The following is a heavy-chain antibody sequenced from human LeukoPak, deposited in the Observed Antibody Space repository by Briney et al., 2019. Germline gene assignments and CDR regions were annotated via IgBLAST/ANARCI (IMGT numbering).Heavy chain of an antibody. CDR2: IYYSGST. Sequence: MPSETLSLTCTVSGGSISSSSYYWGWIRQPPGKGLEWIGRIYYSGSTYYNPSLKSRVSISVDTSKNHFSLKLSSVTAADTAVYYCARTITMIVVVPEGRFDSWGQGTLVTVSS. D-gene: IGHD3-22*01. CDR1: GGSISSSSYY. CDR3: ARTITMIVVVPEGRFDS. V-gene: IGHV4-39*01. J-gene: IGHJ4*02.